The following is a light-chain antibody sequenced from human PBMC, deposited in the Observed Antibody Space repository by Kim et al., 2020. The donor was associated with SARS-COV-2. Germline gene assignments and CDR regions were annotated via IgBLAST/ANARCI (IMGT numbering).Light chain of an antibody. Sequence: GQRVSISCSGSSSNLGSTFVYWYQHLPGTAPKLLIYRNNQRPSGVPDRFSGSKSGTSASLAISGLRSEDEADYYCASWDDSLSGVLFGGGTQLTVL. CDR2: RNN. V-gene: IGLV1-47*01. CDR3: ASWDDSLSGVL. J-gene: IGLJ2*01. CDR1: SSNLGSTF.